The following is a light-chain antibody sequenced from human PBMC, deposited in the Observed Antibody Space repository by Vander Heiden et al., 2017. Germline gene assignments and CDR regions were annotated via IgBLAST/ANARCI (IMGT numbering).Light chain of an antibody. V-gene: IGKV1-39*01. Sequence: DIQMTQSPSSLSASVGDRVTITCRASQGISKYLNWYQQKPGKAPKLLIYAASYLQSGVPSRFSGSGSETEVTLTISSLQPEDVATYYCQRSYSNTSFTFGPGTKVDIK. J-gene: IGKJ3*01. CDR3: QRSYSNTSFT. CDR2: AAS. CDR1: QGISKY.